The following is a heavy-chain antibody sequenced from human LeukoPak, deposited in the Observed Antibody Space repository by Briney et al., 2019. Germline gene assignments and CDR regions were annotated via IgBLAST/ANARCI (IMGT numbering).Heavy chain of an antibody. CDR3: ARNDVDTAFFDY. CDR2: IYYSGST. Sequence: PSETLSLTYTVSGGSISSSSYYWGWIRQPPGKGLEWIGSIYYSGSTYYNPSLKSRVTISVDTSKNQFSLKLSSVTAADTAVYYCARNDVDTAFFDYWGQGTLVTVSS. V-gene: IGHV4-39*01. CDR1: GGSISSSSYY. J-gene: IGHJ4*02. D-gene: IGHD5-18*01.